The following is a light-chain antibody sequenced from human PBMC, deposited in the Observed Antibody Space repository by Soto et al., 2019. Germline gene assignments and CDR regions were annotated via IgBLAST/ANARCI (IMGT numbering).Light chain of an antibody. J-gene: IGLJ2*01. CDR2: GNS. V-gene: IGLV1-40*01. CDR3: QSYDSSLSGSNVV. CDR1: SSNIGAGYD. Sequence: QAVVTQPPSVSGAPGQRVTISCTGSSSNIGAGYDVHWYQQLPGTAPKLLIYGNSNRPSGVPDRFSGSKSGTSASLAITGLLAEDEADYYCQSYDSSLSGSNVVFGGGTKLTVL.